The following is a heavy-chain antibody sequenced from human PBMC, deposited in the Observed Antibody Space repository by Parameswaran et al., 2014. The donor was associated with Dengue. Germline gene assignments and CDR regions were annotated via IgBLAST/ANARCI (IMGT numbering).Heavy chain of an antibody. V-gene: IGHV4-39*01. Sequence: VRQAPGKGLEWIGSIYYSGSTYYNPSLKSRVTISVDTSKNQFSLKLSSVTAADTAVYYCARHPIYYGGNGPPDYWGQGTLVTVSS. CDR2: IYYSGST. CDR3: ARHPIYYGGNGPPDY. D-gene: IGHD4-23*01. J-gene: IGHJ4*02.